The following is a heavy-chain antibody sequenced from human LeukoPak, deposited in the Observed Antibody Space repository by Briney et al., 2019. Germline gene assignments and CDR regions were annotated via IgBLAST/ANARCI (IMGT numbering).Heavy chain of an antibody. V-gene: IGHV1-8*01. J-gene: IGHJ4*02. CDR3: ARSSLKGGSFDY. CDR1: GYTFTSYD. D-gene: IGHD3-16*01. Sequence: ASVKVSCKASGYTFTSYDINWVRQATGQGLEWMGWVNPNSGNTGYAQKFQGRVTMTRNTSISTAYMELSSLRSEDTAVYYCARSSLKGGSFDYWGQGTLVTVSS. CDR2: VNPNSGNT.